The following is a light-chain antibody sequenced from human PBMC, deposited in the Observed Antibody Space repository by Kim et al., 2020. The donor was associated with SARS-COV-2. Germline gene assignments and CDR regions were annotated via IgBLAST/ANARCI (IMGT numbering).Light chain of an antibody. CDR3: QAWDRSTVV. Sequence: SYELTQPPSVSVSPGQTASITCSGDNLGDKFACWYQQKPGQSPVLVIYQDTKRPSGIPERFSGSNSGNTATLTISGTQAMDEADYYCQAWDRSTVVFGGGTKVTVL. J-gene: IGLJ2*01. CDR1: NLGDKF. V-gene: IGLV3-1*01. CDR2: QDT.